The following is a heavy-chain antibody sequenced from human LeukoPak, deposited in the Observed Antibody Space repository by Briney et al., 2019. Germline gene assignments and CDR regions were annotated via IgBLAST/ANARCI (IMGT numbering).Heavy chain of an antibody. V-gene: IGHV3-7*01. J-gene: IGHJ4*02. CDR2: IKQDGSEK. CDR1: GFTFSSYW. CDR3: ARDSTSITIFGVVNTYFDY. Sequence: PGGSLRLSCAASGFTFSSYWMSWVRQAPGKGLEWVANIKQDGSEKYYVDSVKGRFTISRDNAKNSPYLQMNSLRAEDTAVYYCARDSTSITIFGVVNTYFDYWGQGTLVTVSS. D-gene: IGHD3-3*01.